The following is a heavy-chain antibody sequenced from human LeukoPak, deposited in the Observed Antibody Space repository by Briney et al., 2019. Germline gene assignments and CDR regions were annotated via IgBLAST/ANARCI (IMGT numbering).Heavy chain of an antibody. V-gene: IGHV5-51*01. CDR1: GYSFTSYW. D-gene: IGHD3-10*02. Sequence: GESLKISCKGSGYSFTSYWIGWVRQMPGEGLEWMGIIYPGDSDTRYSPSFQGQVTILADKSISTAYLQWSSLKASDTAMYYCARLVPSDLPYFDYWGQGTLVTVSS. J-gene: IGHJ4*02. CDR2: IYPGDSDT. CDR3: ARLVPSDLPYFDY.